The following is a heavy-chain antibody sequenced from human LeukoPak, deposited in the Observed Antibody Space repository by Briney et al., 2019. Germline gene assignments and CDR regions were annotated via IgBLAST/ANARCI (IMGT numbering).Heavy chain of an antibody. V-gene: IGHV4-34*01. Sequence: PSETLSLTCAVYGGSFSGCYWSWIRQPPGKGLEWIGEINHSGSTNYNPSLKSRVTISVDTSKNQFSLKLSSVTAADTAVYYCARGSDSSTFDPWGQGTLVTVSS. J-gene: IGHJ5*02. D-gene: IGHD6-13*01. CDR3: ARGSDSSTFDP. CDR2: INHSGST. CDR1: GGSFSGCY.